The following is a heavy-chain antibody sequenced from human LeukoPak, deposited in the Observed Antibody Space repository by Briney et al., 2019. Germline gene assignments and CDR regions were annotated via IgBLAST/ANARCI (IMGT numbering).Heavy chain of an antibody. D-gene: IGHD3-10*01. J-gene: IGHJ5*02. CDR1: GGSINSGTYY. CDR2: VYTSGST. Sequence: SETLSLTCTVSGGSINSGTYYWSWIRQPAGKGLEWIGRVYTSGSTNYNPSLKSRVTISVDTSKNQFSLKLSSVTAADTAVYYCARDRFGAFNNWFDPWGQGTLVTVSS. V-gene: IGHV4-61*02. CDR3: ARDRFGAFNNWFDP.